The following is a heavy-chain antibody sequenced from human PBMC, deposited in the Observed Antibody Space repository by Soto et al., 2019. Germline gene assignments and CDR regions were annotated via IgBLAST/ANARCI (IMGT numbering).Heavy chain of an antibody. D-gene: IGHD3-9*01. CDR1: GGTFSSYA. CDR2: IIPIFGTA. J-gene: IGHJ6*04. Sequence: SVKVSCKASGGTFSSYAISWVRQAPGQGLEWMGGIIPIFGTANYAQKFQGRVTITADESTSTAYMELSSLRSEDTAVYYCARVYDILTGVRVPYYYYGMDGWGKGTTVTVSS. CDR3: ARVYDILTGVRVPYYYYGMDG. V-gene: IGHV1-69*13.